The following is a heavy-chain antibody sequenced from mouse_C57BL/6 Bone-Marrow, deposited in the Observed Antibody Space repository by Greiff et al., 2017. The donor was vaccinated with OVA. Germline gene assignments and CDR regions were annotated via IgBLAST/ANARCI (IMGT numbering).Heavy chain of an antibody. CDR3: ARYGDYDPCFDY. CDR1: GFNFKDYY. D-gene: IGHD2-4*01. J-gene: IGHJ2*01. CDR2: IDTEDGDT. Sequence: VQLKESGAELVKPGASVKLSCTASGFNFKDYYMHWVKQRPEQGLEWIGTIDTEDGDTKYAPKFKGQATITADTSSNTAYLQLSSLTSEDTAVYYCARYGDYDPCFDYWGQGTTLTVSS. V-gene: IGHV14-2*01.